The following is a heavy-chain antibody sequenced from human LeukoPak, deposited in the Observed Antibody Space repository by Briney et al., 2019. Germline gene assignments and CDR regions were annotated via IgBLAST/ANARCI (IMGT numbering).Heavy chain of an antibody. CDR2: ISGSGGST. J-gene: IGHJ4*02. D-gene: IGHD3-10*01. V-gene: IGHV3-23*01. CDR1: GFTFSSYA. Sequence: GGSLRLSCAASGFTFSSYAMNWVRQAPGKGLEWVSTISGSGGSTYYTDSVKGRFTISRDNSKNTLYPQMNSLRAEDTAVYYCAKDRYGSGSYYHDYWGQGTLVTVSS. CDR3: AKDRYGSGSYYHDY.